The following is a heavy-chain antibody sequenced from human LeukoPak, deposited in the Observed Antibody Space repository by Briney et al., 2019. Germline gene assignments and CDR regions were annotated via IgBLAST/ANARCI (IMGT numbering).Heavy chain of an antibody. Sequence: SVKVSCKAPGGTFSSYAISWVRQAPGQGLEWMGGIIPIFGTANYAQKFQGRVTITADESTSTAYMELSSLRSEDTAVYYCARGVYYDFWSGYSTGWFDPWGQGTLVTVSS. D-gene: IGHD3-3*01. CDR2: IIPIFGTA. CDR3: ARGVYYDFWSGYSTGWFDP. J-gene: IGHJ5*02. CDR1: GGTFSSYA. V-gene: IGHV1-69*01.